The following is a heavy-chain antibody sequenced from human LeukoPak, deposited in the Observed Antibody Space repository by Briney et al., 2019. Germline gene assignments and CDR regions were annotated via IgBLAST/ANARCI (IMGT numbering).Heavy chain of an antibody. D-gene: IGHD4-11*01. J-gene: IGHJ6*03. CDR1: GGSISSYY. CDR2: IYSGGY. Sequence: PPETLSLTCTVSGGSISSYYWSWTRQPAGKGLEWIGRIYSGGYNYNPSLKSRVTLSVDTSKNQLSLKLSSVTAADTAVYYCTRMSKVTTSYYYYYMDVWGKGTTVTVSS. CDR3: TRMSKVTTSYYYYYMDV. V-gene: IGHV4-4*07.